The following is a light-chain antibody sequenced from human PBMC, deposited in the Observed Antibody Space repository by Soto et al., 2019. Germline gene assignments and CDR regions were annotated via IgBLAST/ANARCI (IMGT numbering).Light chain of an antibody. Sequence: ETVMTQSPATLSVSPGEGVTLSCRASQDISNKLAWYQQKPGQAPRLLLYSASTRATGVPARFSGSGSGTEFTLSISSLQSEDFAVYHCQHYNDWGWTFGQGTKVEIK. V-gene: IGKV3-15*01. CDR1: QDISNK. CDR2: SAS. J-gene: IGKJ1*01. CDR3: QHYNDWGWT.